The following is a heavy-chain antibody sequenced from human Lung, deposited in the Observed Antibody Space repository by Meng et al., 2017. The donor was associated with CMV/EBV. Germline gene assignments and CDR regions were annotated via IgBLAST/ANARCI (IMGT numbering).Heavy chain of an antibody. Sequence: GSLRLXXTVSGGSFSTYYWSWIRQPPGKGLEWIGYIYYSGSTSYNPSLKSRVTISVDTSKNQFSLKLTSVTAADTAVYYCARPMIRGPYDGFHIWGQGTMVXVSS. CDR1: GGSFSTYY. V-gene: IGHV4-59*01. CDR2: IYYSGST. CDR3: ARPMIRGPYDGFHI. J-gene: IGHJ3*02. D-gene: IGHD3-10*01.